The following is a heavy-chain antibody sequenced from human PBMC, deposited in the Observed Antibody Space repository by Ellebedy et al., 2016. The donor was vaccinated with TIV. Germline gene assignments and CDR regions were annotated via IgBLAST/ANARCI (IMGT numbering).Heavy chain of an antibody. Sequence: ASVKVSXXASGYTFTSYDINWVRQATGQGLEWMGWMNPNSGNTGYAQKFQGRVTMTRNTSISTAYMELSSLRSEDTAVYYCASSYSSSSEDYYYYGIDVWGQGTTVTVSS. CDR2: MNPNSGNT. D-gene: IGHD6-6*01. V-gene: IGHV1-8*01. CDR1: GYTFTSYD. CDR3: ASSYSSSSEDYYYYGIDV. J-gene: IGHJ6*02.